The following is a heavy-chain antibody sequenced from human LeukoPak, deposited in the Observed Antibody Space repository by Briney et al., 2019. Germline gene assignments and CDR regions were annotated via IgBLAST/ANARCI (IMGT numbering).Heavy chain of an antibody. V-gene: IGHV3-23*01. CDR3: ATNSSSRGSFDY. CDR1: GFTFSSYT. D-gene: IGHD6-6*01. J-gene: IGHJ4*02. CDR2: ISGSGGTT. Sequence: GGSLRLSCADSGFTFSSYTMSWGRQAPGKGLEWVSGISGSGGTTYYADSVKGRFTISRDNSKNTLYLQMNSLRAEDTAVYYCATNSSSRGSFDYSGQGTLVTVSS.